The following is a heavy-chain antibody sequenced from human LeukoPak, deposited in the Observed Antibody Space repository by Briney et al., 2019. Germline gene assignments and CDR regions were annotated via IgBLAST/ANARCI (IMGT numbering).Heavy chain of an antibody. J-gene: IGHJ6*03. CDR1: GFTFSTYR. Sequence: PGGSLRLSCAASGFTFSTYRINWVRQAPGKGLEWVAVISYDGSNKYYADSVKGRFTISRDNSKNTLYLQMNSLRAEDTAVYYCARAGLLWFGELRENYYYYMDVWGKGTTVTVSS. V-gene: IGHV3-30*03. CDR3: ARAGLLWFGELRENYYYYMDV. D-gene: IGHD3-10*01. CDR2: ISYDGSNK.